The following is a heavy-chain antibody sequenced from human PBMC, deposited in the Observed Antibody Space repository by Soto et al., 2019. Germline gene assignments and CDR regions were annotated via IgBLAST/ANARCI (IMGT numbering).Heavy chain of an antibody. V-gene: IGHV1-18*01. CDR2: ISAYNGNT. Sequence: QVQLVQSGAEVKKPGASVKVSCKASGYSFTSYGISWVRQAPGQGLEWMGWISAYNGNTNYTQKLQGRVTMTTDTSTSTDYKELRRLRCDDTAVYYCARDSGFGESDVWGQGTTVTVSS. J-gene: IGHJ6*02. CDR1: GYSFTSYG. CDR3: ARDSGFGESDV. D-gene: IGHD3-10*01.